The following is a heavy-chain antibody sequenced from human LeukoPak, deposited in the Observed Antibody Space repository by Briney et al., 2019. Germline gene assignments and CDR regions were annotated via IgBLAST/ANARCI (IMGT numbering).Heavy chain of an antibody. Sequence: GGSLRLSCAASGFTFSSYSMNWVRQAPGKGLEWVSSISSSSSYIYYADSVKGRFTISRDNAKNSLYLQMNSLRAEDTAVYYCARVSGALYGSGSYPGYWGQGTLVTVSS. J-gene: IGHJ4*02. D-gene: IGHD3-10*01. CDR1: GFTFSSYS. V-gene: IGHV3-21*01. CDR2: ISSSSSYI. CDR3: ARVSGALYGSGSYPGY.